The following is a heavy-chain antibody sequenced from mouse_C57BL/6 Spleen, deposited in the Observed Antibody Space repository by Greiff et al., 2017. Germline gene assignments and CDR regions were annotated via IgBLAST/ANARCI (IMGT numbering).Heavy chain of an antibody. CDR2: IFPGSGST. CDR3: ASRALYYDDPLYYAMDY. J-gene: IGHJ4*01. Sequence: QVQLQQPGAELVKPGASVKMSCKASGYTFTSYWITWVKQRPGQGLEWIGDIFPGSGSTNYNDKFKGKATLTVDTSSSTAYMQLSNLTSEDSAVYYCASRALYYDDPLYYAMDYWGQGTSVTVSS. D-gene: IGHD2-13*01. V-gene: IGHV1-55*01. CDR1: GYTFTSYW.